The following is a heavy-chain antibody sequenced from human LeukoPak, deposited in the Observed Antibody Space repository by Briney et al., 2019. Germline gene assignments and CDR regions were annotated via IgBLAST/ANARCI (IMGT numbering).Heavy chain of an antibody. Sequence: GASLRLSCAASGFTFSSYAMSWVRQAPGKGLEWVSAISGGGGSTYYADSVKGRFTISRDNSKNTLYLQMNSLRAEDTAVYYCVKDLGGKPYYYYGMDVWGQGTTVTVSS. V-gene: IGHV3-23*01. CDR1: GFTFSSYA. CDR3: VKDLGGKPYYYYGMDV. CDR2: ISGGGGST. J-gene: IGHJ6*02.